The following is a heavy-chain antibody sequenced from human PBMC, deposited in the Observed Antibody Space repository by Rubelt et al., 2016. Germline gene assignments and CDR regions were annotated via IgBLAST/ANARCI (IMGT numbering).Heavy chain of an antibody. CDR1: GGTFSSYA. D-gene: IGHD3-22*01. CDR3: ARDRLLDDSSGGDAFDI. CDR2: IIPILGIA. J-gene: IGHJ3*02. Sequence: QVQLVQSGAEVKKPGSSVKVSCKASGGTFSSYAISWVRQAPGQGLEWMGRIIPILGIANYAQKFQGRVTITAAKSTSTAYMELSSLRSEDTAVYYCARDRLLDDSSGGDAFDIWGQGTMVTVSS. V-gene: IGHV1-69*04.